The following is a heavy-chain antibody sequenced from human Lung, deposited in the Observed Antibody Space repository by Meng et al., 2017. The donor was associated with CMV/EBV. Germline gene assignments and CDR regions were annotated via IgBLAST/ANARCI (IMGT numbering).Heavy chain of an antibody. CDR2: ISWDGYAT. D-gene: IGHD3-10*01. CDR3: AKSLAIIGEVQN. Sequence: GGSLRLXCAASGFTFDNYAMHWVRQAPGKGLEWVSLISWDGYATYYAESVRGRFTISRDNRKNSLYLQMNSLRAEATALYYCAKSLAIIGEVQNWGQGTVVTVSS. J-gene: IGHJ4*02. CDR1: GFTFDNYA. V-gene: IGHV3-43D*03.